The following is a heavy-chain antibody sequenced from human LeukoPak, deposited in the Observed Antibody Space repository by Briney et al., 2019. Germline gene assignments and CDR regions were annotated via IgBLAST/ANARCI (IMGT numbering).Heavy chain of an antibody. D-gene: IGHD3-3*01. CDR3: ARGAPRNYDFWSGPFDY. Sequence: PGGSLRLSCAASGFTFSNYAMHWVRQAPGKGLERVALISYDGSNKCYADSVKGRFTISRDNSKNTLYLQMNSLRGEDTAVYYCARGAPRNYDFWSGPFDYWGQGSLVTVSS. CDR2: ISYDGSNK. CDR1: GFTFSNYA. J-gene: IGHJ4*02. V-gene: IGHV3-30-3*01.